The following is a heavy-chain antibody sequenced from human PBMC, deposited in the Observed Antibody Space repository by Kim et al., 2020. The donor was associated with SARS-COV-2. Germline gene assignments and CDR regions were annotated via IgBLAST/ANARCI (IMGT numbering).Heavy chain of an antibody. CDR1: GYSFTSYW. D-gene: IGHD6-13*01. V-gene: IGHV5-10-1*01. CDR3: ARHVNGALVRNVSYLEI. CDR2: IDPSDSYT. Sequence: GESLKISCKGSGYSFTSYWISWVRQMPGKGLEWMGRIDPSDSYTNYSPSFQGHVTISADKSISTAYLQWSSLKASDTAMYYYARHVNGALVRNVSYLEIWGQGTLVTVSS. J-gene: IGHJ4*02.